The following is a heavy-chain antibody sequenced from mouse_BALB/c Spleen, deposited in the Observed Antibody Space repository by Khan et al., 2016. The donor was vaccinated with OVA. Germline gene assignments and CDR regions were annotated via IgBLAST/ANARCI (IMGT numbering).Heavy chain of an antibody. Sequence: EVQLQESGGGLVQPGGSRKLSCAASGFTFSSFGMHWVRQAPEKGLEWVAYIRSGSNTTYYAATLKGRFTISRDTPKNTLFLQMTSLGSEDTAMYYCARDSYGYMGYFDYWGQGTTLTVSS. CDR2: IRSGSNTT. V-gene: IGHV5-17*02. CDR1: GFTFSSFG. CDR3: ARDSYGYMGYFDY. J-gene: IGHJ2*01. D-gene: IGHD1-2*01.